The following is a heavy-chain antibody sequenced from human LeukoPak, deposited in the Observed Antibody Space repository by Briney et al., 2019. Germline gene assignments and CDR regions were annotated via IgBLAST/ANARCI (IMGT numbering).Heavy chain of an antibody. CDR2: ISYDGSNK. J-gene: IGHJ6*02. CDR1: GFTFSSYA. V-gene: IGHV3-30-3*01. Sequence: GGPLSLSCAAPGFTFSSYAMTGFPQAPGKGLEWVAVISYDGSNKYYADSVKGRFTISRDNSKNTLYLQMNSLRAEDTAVYYCARDPSYYYGMDVWGQGTTVTVSS. CDR3: ARDPSYYYGMDV.